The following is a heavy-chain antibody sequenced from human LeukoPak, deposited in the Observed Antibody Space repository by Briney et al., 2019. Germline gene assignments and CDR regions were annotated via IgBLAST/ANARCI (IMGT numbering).Heavy chain of an antibody. Sequence: AGGSLRLSCAVSGFTFSRYWMTWVRQAPGKGLEWVSIIYSSRGTNYADSVKGRFTISRDNSKNTLYLQMNSLRAEGTAMYYCATQWDGGAGAFDTWGQGTMVTVSS. J-gene: IGHJ3*02. V-gene: IGHV3-66*01. CDR3: ATQWDGGAGAFDT. CDR1: GFTFSRYW. D-gene: IGHD1-26*01. CDR2: IYSSRGT.